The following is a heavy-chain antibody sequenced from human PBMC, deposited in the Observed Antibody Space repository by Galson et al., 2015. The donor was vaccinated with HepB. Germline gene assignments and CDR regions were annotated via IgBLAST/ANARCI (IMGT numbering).Heavy chain of an antibody. J-gene: IGHJ4*02. Sequence: SVKVSCKASGYIFNEYGITWVRQAPGQGLEWLGWISTYNGNSNNGQTVQGRIAMTIDASTTTAYMELRSLRSDDTAVYFCATTGDGYDTRGIWGQGTLVTVSS. CDR1: GYIFNEYG. CDR3: ATTGDGYDTRGI. D-gene: IGHD3-22*01. V-gene: IGHV1-18*01. CDR2: ISTYNGNS.